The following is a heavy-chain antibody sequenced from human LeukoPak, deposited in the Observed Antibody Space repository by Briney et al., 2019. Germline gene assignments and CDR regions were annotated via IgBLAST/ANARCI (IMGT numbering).Heavy chain of an antibody. V-gene: IGHV4-30-4*01. CDR2: IYYSGST. CDR1: GGSISSGDYY. D-gene: IGHD5-18*01. CDR3: ARQSGYSYGPLVQYYYYYGMDV. Sequence: PSQTLSLTCTVSGGSISSGDYYWSWIRQPPGKGLEWIGYIYYSGSTYYNPSLKSRVTISVDTSKDQFSLKLSSVTAADTAVYYCARQSGYSYGPLVQYYYYYGMDVWGQGTTVTVSS. J-gene: IGHJ6*02.